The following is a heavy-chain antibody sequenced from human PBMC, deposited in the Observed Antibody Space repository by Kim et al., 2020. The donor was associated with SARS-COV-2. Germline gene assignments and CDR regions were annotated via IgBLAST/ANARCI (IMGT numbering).Heavy chain of an antibody. D-gene: IGHD1-26*01. Sequence: YSVDSVKGRFIISRDNAKNSLYLQMNSLRAEDTAVYYWARDLSGSDNFDDWGQGTLVTVSS. V-gene: IGHV3-7*01. CDR3: ARDLSGSDNFDD. J-gene: IGHJ4*02.